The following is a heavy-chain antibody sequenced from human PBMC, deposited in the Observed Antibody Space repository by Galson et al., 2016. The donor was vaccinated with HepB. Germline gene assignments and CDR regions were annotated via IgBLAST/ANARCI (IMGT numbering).Heavy chain of an antibody. CDR2: TYYRSEWRY. CDR1: GDSVSNIIDG. D-gene: IGHD6-19*01. CDR3: VKSVWLGRGFVS. Sequence: CAISGDSVSNIIDGWNWIRQSPSRGLEWLERTYYRSEWRYDYAPSVQSRISINPDTSKNQFSLHLNSVTPEDTAVYYCVKSVWLGRGFVSWGQGTLVTVSS. V-gene: IGHV6-1*01. J-gene: IGHJ4*02.